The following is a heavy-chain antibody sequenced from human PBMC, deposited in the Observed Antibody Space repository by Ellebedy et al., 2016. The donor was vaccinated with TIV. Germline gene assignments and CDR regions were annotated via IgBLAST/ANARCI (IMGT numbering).Heavy chain of an antibody. J-gene: IGHJ4*02. CDR3: ATTEYSRTWSFDY. Sequence: AASVKVSCKASGYTFTNYYMNWVRQAPGQGLEWMGIINPGGGGPSYAQKFQGRVTMTRDTSTSTVYMELSSLSSEDTAVYFCATTEYSRTWSFDYWGQGTLVTVSS. V-gene: IGHV1-46*01. CDR1: GYTFTNYY. D-gene: IGHD6-13*01. CDR2: INPGGGGP.